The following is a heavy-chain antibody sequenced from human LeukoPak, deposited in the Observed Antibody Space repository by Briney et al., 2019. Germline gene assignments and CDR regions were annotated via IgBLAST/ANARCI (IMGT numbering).Heavy chain of an antibody. V-gene: IGHV4-34*01. CDR2: INHSGST. CDR3: ARGGRLTIFGVANNWFDP. Sequence: PSETLSLTCAVYGGSFSGYYWSWIRQPPGKGLEWIGEINHSGSTNYNPSLKSRVTISVDTSKNQFSLKLSSVTAADTAVYYCARGGRLTIFGVANNWFDPWGQGTLVTVSS. J-gene: IGHJ5*02. D-gene: IGHD3-3*01. CDR1: GGSFSGYY.